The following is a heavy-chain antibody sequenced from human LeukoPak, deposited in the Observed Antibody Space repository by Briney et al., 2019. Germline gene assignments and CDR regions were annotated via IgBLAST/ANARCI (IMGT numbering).Heavy chain of an antibody. CDR2: IYTDGTT. J-gene: IGHJ4*02. CDR3: ARDMNRNGFCHGFEY. V-gene: IGHV4-4*07. CDR1: GASIRDQY. D-gene: IGHD2-8*01. Sequence: SETLSLTCTVFGASIRDQYGSWIPQPVGKRPKASGRIYTDGTTHYNPSLDRRVTVSRDKSKNQFSVRLTSVTAADTAVYSCARDMNRNGFCHGFEYWSRGSLVTVSS.